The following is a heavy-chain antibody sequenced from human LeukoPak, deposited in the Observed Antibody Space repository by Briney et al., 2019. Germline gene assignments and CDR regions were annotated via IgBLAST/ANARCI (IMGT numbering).Heavy chain of an antibody. J-gene: IGHJ6*03. CDR1: GFTFSSYE. CDR3: ARAVVPAAPAYYYYYYMDV. V-gene: IGHV3-48*03. CDR2: ISSSGSTI. D-gene: IGHD2-2*01. Sequence: GGSLRLSCAASGFTFSSYEMNWVRQAPGKGLEWVSYISSSGSTIYYADSVKGRFTISRDNAKNSLYLQMNSLRAEDTAVYYCARAVVPAAPAYYYYYYMDVWGKGTTVTVSS.